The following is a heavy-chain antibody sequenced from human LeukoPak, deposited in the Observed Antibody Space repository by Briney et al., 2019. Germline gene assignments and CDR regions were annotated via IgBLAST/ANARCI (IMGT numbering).Heavy chain of an antibody. CDR3: ARTSMRAFDI. J-gene: IGHJ3*02. Sequence: PGGSLRLSCAASGFTFTTYSMNWVRQAPGKGLEWVSYISSSSSTIYYADSVKGRFTISRDSGKNSLYLQMNSLREEDTAVYYCARTSMRAFDIWGQGTMVTVSS. CDR2: ISSSSSTI. V-gene: IGHV3-48*02. D-gene: IGHD2/OR15-2a*01. CDR1: GFTFTTYS.